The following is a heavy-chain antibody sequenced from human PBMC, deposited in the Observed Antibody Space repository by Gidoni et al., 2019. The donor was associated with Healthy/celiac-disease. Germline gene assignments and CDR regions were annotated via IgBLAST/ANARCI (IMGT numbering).Heavy chain of an antibody. CDR3: ATNPSYYYDSSGPFDY. J-gene: IGHJ4*02. CDR1: GYTLTELS. CDR2: FDPEDGET. V-gene: IGHV1-24*01. Sequence: QVQLVQSGAEVKKPGASVQVSCKVSGYTLTELSMHWVRQAPGKGLEWMGGFDPEDGETIYAQKFQGRVTMTEDTSTDTAYMELSSLRSEDTAVYYCATNPSYYYDSSGPFDYWGQGTLVTVSS. D-gene: IGHD3-22*01.